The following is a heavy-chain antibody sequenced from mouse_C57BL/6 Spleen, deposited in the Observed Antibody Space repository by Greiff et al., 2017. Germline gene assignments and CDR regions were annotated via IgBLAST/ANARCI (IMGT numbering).Heavy chain of an antibody. CDR2: IDPSDSET. Sequence: QVQLQQPGAELVRPGSSVKLSCKASGYTFTSYWMHWVKQRPIQGLEWIGNIDPSDSETHYNQKFKDKATLTVDKSSSTAYMQLSSLTSEDYAVYYCARSPDYYGSSSYAMDYWGQGTSVTVSS. CDR1: GYTFTSYW. D-gene: IGHD1-1*01. CDR3: ARSPDYYGSSSYAMDY. V-gene: IGHV1-52*01. J-gene: IGHJ4*01.